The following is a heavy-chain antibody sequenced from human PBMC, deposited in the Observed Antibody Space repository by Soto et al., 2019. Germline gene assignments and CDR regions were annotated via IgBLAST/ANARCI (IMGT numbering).Heavy chain of an antibody. CDR3: ARENFTADHFDSAGHWPLHH. CDR2: IVPKFTTA. Sequence: QVQLVQSGAEVKKPGSSVRVSCKASGGTFSEYGVSWVRQAPGQGLEWMGGIVPKFTTANYAQKFQGRVTITADRSTNTVYLRLGSLTSEDTAVYFCARENFTADHFDSAGHWPLHHWGQGSLVSVS. J-gene: IGHJ1*01. D-gene: IGHD3-22*01. V-gene: IGHV1-69*06. CDR1: GGTFSEYG.